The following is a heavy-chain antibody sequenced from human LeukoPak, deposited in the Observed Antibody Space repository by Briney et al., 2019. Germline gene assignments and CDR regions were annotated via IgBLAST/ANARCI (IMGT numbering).Heavy chain of an antibody. Sequence: SETLSLTCTVSGGSISTSGYSWGWIRQPPGKGLEWIGNFFYGGNTYYNPSLKSRVTISVDTSKTQFSLKLSSVTAADTAVYYCARRGDCSSTRCYLFDYWGQGTLVTVSS. D-gene: IGHD2-2*01. CDR3: ARRGDCSSTRCYLFDY. CDR2: FFYGGNT. J-gene: IGHJ4*02. CDR1: GGSISTSGYS. V-gene: IGHV4-39*01.